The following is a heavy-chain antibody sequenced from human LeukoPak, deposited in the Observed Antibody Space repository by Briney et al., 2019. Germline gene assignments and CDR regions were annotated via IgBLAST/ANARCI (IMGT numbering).Heavy chain of an antibody. Sequence: GESLKISCKGSGYSFTSYWIGWVRQMPGKGLEWMGIIYPGDSDTRYSPSFQGQVTISADKSIGTAYLQWSSLKASDTAMCYCASSTYYYGSGSLYYYYGMDVWGKGTTVTVSS. J-gene: IGHJ6*04. CDR1: GYSFTSYW. CDR2: IYPGDSDT. CDR3: ASSTYYYGSGSLYYYYGMDV. D-gene: IGHD3-10*01. V-gene: IGHV5-51*01.